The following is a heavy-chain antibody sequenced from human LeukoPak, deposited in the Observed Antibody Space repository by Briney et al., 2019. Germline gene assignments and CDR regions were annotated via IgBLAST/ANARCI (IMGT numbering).Heavy chain of an antibody. J-gene: IGHJ5*02. Sequence: ASVTVSCKTSVDTFSTYSISWLRQAPGQGLEWMGGIIPIFRSADYAQKFQGRVTITADESTSTAYMELSSLTSDDTAVYYCARDRAAVGTSRWFDPWGQGTLVIVSS. D-gene: IGHD6-13*01. CDR2: IIPIFRSA. CDR3: ARDRAAVGTSRWFDP. CDR1: VDTFSTYS. V-gene: IGHV1-69*01.